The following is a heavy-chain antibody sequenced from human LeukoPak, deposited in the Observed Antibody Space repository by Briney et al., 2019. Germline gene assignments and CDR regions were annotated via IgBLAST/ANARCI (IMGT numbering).Heavy chain of an antibody. V-gene: IGHV3-15*04. Sequence: PGGSLRLSCAASGFTFNYAWMSWVRQVPGKGLEWVGQTVSEIDGGTTDYAAPVKGRFTISRDDSKSTLYLLMNSLKIEDTAVYYCTTDEDWNYARKDVWGQGATVIVSS. CDR1: GFTFNYAW. D-gene: IGHD1-7*01. J-gene: IGHJ6*02. CDR2: TVSEIDGGTT. CDR3: TTDEDWNYARKDV.